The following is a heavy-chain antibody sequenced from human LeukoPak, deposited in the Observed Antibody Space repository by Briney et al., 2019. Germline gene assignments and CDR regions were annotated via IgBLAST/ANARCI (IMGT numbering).Heavy chain of an antibody. J-gene: IGHJ6*03. D-gene: IGHD3-3*01. V-gene: IGHV3-23*01. CDR1: GFTFSSYA. Sequence: PGGSLRLSCAASGFTFSSYAMSWVRQAPGKGLEWVSAISGSGGSTYYADSVKGRFTISRDNSKNTLYLQMNSLRAGDTAVYYCAKIFGVVISTYYYMDVWGKGTTVTVSS. CDR2: ISGSGGST. CDR3: AKIFGVVISTYYYMDV.